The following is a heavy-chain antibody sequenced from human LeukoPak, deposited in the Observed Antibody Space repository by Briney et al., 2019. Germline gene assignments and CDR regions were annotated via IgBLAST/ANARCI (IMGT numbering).Heavy chain of an antibody. CDR2: IDYSGST. V-gene: IGHV4-39*07. Sequence: SETLSLNGTVSGGSISSSNYYWGWIRQPPGKGLGWIGSIDYSGSTYYNPSLKSRVTISVDTSKTQFSLKLSSVTAADTAVYYCASFRRITIFGVVTPAHDYWGQGTLVTVSS. D-gene: IGHD3-3*01. CDR1: GGSISSSNYY. J-gene: IGHJ4*02. CDR3: ASFRRITIFGVVTPAHDY.